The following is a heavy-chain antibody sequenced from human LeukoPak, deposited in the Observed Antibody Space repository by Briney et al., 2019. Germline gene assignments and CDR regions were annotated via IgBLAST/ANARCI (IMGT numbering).Heavy chain of an antibody. Sequence: SVKVSCKASGGTFSSYAISWVRQAPGQGLEWMGGIIPIFGTANYAQKFQGRVTITADKSTSTAYMELSSLRSDDTAVYYCARDGHRRYHYDSSGREDAFDIWGQGTMVTVSS. CDR2: IIPIFGTA. CDR3: ARDGHRRYHYDSSGREDAFDI. CDR1: GGTFSSYA. J-gene: IGHJ3*02. V-gene: IGHV1-69*06. D-gene: IGHD3-22*01.